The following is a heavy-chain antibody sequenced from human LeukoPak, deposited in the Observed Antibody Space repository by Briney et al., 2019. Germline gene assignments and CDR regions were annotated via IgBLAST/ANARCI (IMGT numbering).Heavy chain of an antibody. V-gene: IGHV1-18*01. D-gene: IGHD3-16*01. CDR1: GYTFTNYG. J-gene: IGHJ3*02. CDR3: ARDPGSYGDAFDI. Sequence: ASVKVSCXASGYTFTNYGISWVRQAPGQGLEWMGWISAYSGDTNYAQKFQGRVTMTRDTSTSTACMELRSLRSDDTAVYYCARDPGSYGDAFDIWGQGTMVTVSA. CDR2: ISAYSGDT.